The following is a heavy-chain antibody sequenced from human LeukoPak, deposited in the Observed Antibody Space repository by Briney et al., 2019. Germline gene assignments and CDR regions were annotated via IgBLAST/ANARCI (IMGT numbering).Heavy chain of an antibody. CDR1: GFTFSSYW. CDR2: IRSDGSNK. J-gene: IGHJ4*02. D-gene: IGHD2-21*02. CDR3: AKGVKQIVVVTDY. V-gene: IGHV3-30*02. Sequence: GGSLRLSCAASGFTFSSYWMSWVRQAPGKGLEWVTFIRSDGSNKYYADSVKGRFTISRDNSKNTLYLQMNTLIADDTAVYYCAKGVKQIVVVTDYWGQGTLVTVSS.